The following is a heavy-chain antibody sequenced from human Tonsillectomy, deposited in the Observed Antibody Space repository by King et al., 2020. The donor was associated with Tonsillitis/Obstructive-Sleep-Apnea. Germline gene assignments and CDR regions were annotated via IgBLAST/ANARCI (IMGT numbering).Heavy chain of an antibody. V-gene: IGHV5-51*01. CDR3: ARQLLQYQPFDY. Sequence: QLVQSGAEVKKTGASLKMSCKGSGYSFASYWIGWVRQMPGKGLEWMGIIYPGDSNPIYSPSFQGQVTISADKSTNTAYLQWSSLKASDTAMYYCARQLLQYQPFDYWGQGTLVTVSS. CDR2: IYPGDSNP. D-gene: IGHD2-2*01. J-gene: IGHJ4*02. CDR1: GYSFASYW.